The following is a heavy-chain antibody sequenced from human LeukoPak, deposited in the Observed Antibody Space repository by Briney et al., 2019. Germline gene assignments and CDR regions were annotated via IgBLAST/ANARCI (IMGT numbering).Heavy chain of an antibody. Sequence: TGGSLRLSCAASEFTFSSYAMSWVRQAPGKGLEWVSAISGSGGSTYYADSVKGRFTISRDNSKNTLYLQMNSLRAEDTAVYYCAKDRPSPSEYYYDSSGYNAFDIWGQGTMVTVSS. CDR3: AKDRPSPSEYYYDSSGYNAFDI. CDR2: ISGSGGST. J-gene: IGHJ3*02. CDR1: EFTFSSYA. V-gene: IGHV3-23*01. D-gene: IGHD3-22*01.